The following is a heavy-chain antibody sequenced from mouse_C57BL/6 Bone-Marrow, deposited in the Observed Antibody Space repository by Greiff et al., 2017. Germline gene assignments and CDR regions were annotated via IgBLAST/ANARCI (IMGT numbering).Heavy chain of an antibody. V-gene: IGHV1-66*01. CDR2: IYPGSGNT. Sequence: QVQPQQSGPELVKPGASVKISCKASGYSFTSYYIHWVKQRPGQGLEWIGWIYPGSGNTKYNEKFKGKATLTADTSSSTAYMQLSSLTSEDSAVYYCAYYYGSSPYWYFDVWGTGTTVTVSS. CDR3: AYYYGSSPYWYFDV. J-gene: IGHJ1*03. D-gene: IGHD1-1*01. CDR1: GYSFTSYY.